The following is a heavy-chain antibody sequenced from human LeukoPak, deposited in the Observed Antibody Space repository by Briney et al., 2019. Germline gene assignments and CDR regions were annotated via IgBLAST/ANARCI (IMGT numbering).Heavy chain of an antibody. CDR1: GGPISSYY. CDR2: IYYSGST. J-gene: IGHJ3*02. D-gene: IGHD2-2*01. Sequence: SETLSLTCTVSGGPISSYYWSWIRQPPGKGLEWIGYIYYSGSTNYNPSHKSRVTISVDTSKNQFSLKLSSVTAADTAVYYCASVHYAKAFDAFDIWAQGPMVTVSS. V-gene: IGHV4-59*01. CDR3: ASVHYAKAFDAFDI.